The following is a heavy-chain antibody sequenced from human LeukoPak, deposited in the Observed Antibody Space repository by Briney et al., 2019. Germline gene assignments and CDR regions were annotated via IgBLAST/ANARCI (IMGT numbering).Heavy chain of an antibody. CDR1: GDSVSSNSAA. J-gene: IGHJ5*02. V-gene: IGHV6-1*01. D-gene: IGHD3-3*01. CDR3: ARLGNFWSGYGFDP. Sequence: SQTLSLTCAISGDSVSSNSAAWNWIRQSPSRGLEWLGRTYYRSKWYNDCAVSVKSRITINPDTSNNPFSLQLNSVTPEDTAVYYCARLGNFWSGYGFDPWGQGTLVTVSS. CDR2: TYYRSKWYN.